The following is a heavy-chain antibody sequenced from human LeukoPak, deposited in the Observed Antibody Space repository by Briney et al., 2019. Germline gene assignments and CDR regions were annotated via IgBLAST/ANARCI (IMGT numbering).Heavy chain of an antibody. D-gene: IGHD5-12*01. CDR2: ISGSGDSA. Sequence: GGSLRLSCAASGFTFNSYVMHWLRQAPGKALEWVSSISGSGDSAYYSNSVKGRFAISRDNSKNALYLQIKSLRAEDTAVYYCANRVATSSNYWGQGTLVTVSS. CDR1: GFTFNSYV. CDR3: ANRVATSSNY. V-gene: IGHV3-23*01. J-gene: IGHJ4*02.